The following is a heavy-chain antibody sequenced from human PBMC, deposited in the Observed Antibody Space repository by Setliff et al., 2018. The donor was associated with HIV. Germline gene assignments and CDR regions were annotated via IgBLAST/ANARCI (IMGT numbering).Heavy chain of an antibody. D-gene: IGHD3-9*01. Sequence: SETLSLTCTVSGDSISSGSYFWIWIRQPAGKGLEWIGHISTTGSTNYNPSLKSRVIMSVGTSRNQFSLKLSSVTAADTAVYYCARGHDNKYYYFYYMDVWGKGTTVTVSS. CDR3: ARGHDNKYYYFYYMDV. V-gene: IGHV4-61*09. CDR1: GDSISSGSYF. CDR2: ISTTGST. J-gene: IGHJ6*03.